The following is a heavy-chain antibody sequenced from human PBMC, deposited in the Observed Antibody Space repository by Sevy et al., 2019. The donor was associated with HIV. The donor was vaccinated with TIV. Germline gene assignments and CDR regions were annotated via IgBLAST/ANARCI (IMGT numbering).Heavy chain of an antibody. Sequence: GGSLRLSCAASGFTVSSNYMSWVHQAPGKGLEWVSVIYSGGSTYYADSVKGRFTISRDNSKNTLYLQMNSLRAEDTAVYYCARDLSNYYGSGSYPYYFDYWGQGTLVTVSS. V-gene: IGHV3-53*01. CDR3: ARDLSNYYGSGSYPYYFDY. CDR1: GFTVSSNY. CDR2: IYSGGST. J-gene: IGHJ4*02. D-gene: IGHD3-10*01.